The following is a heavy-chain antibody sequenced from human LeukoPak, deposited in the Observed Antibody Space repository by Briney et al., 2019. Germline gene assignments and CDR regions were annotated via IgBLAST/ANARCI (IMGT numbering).Heavy chain of an antibody. J-gene: IGHJ4*02. D-gene: IGHD6-19*01. CDR2: IYSGSSL. CDR1: GFTVNSNY. CDR3: ARGPNRLVLDY. V-gene: IGHV3-66*02. Sequence: GGSLRLSCAASGFTVNSNYMTWVRQAPGKGLEWVSVIYSGSSLYCADSGKGRFTISRDNSKNMLYLQMNSLRVEDTAVYYCARGPNRLVLDYWGQGTLVTVSS.